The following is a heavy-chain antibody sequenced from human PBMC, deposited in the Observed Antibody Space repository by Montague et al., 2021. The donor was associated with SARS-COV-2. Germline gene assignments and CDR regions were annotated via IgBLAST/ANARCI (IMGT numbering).Heavy chain of an antibody. D-gene: IGHD3-10*01. Sequence: SETLSLTCTVSGGSISSSSNYWGWIRQPPGKGLEWIGSIYYSGSTYYXSPLKSRVTMSVDTSKNQFSLKLNSVTAADTAVYYCARLVWFGELSSENWFDPWGQGTLVTVSS. CDR3: ARLVWFGELSSENWFDP. CDR2: IYYSGST. CDR1: GGSISSSSNY. V-gene: IGHV4-39*01. J-gene: IGHJ5*02.